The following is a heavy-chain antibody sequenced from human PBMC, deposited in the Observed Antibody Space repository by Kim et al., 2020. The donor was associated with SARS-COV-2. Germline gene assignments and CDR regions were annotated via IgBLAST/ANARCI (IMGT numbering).Heavy chain of an antibody. D-gene: IGHD3-10*01. CDR3: ARGRAGVVPSPLLGIGPHYDYFVMDV. CDR2: INHSGSN. CDR1: GGSFSGYH. J-gene: IGHJ6*02. V-gene: IGHV4-34*01. Sequence: SETLSLTCAVYGGSFSGYHWSWIRQPPGKGLEWIGEINHSGSNNYNPSLKSRVTISIDTSKNQFSLKLTSVTAADTGFYSCARGRAGVVPSPLLGIGPHYDYFVMDVWGHGTTVTVSS.